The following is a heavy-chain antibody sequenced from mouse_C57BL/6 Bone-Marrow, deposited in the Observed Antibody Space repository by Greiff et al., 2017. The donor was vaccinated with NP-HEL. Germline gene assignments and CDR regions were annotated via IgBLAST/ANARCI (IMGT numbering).Heavy chain of an antibody. D-gene: IGHD2-1*01. CDR3: ARVGVCYGSCSAMDY. V-gene: IGHV1-5*01. Sequence: EVQLQQSGTVLARPGASVKMSCKTSGYTFTSYWMYWVKQRPGQGLEWIGAIYPGNSDTSYNEKFKGKAKLTAVTSASTAYMELSSLTNEDSAVYYGARVGVCYGSCSAMDYWGQGTSVTVSS. J-gene: IGHJ4*01. CDR1: GYTFTSYW. CDR2: IYPGNSDT.